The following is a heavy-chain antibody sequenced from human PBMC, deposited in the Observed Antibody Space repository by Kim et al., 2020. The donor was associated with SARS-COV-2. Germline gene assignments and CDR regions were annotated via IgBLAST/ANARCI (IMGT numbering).Heavy chain of an antibody. Sequence: GGSLRLSCAASGFTFGDYAMHWVRQGPGKGLEWVSSISWNGGGVYYADSVKGRFTISRNNAKRYLYLQMNSLRIEDTALYYRAKDMRNHRRTPSYTNDNYMDVCGKEGTVTLSS. D-gene: IGHD3-16*01. J-gene: IGHJ6*03. CDR3: AKDMRNHRRTPSYTNDNYMDV. V-gene: IGHV3-9*01. CDR2: ISWNGGGV. CDR1: GFTFGDYA.